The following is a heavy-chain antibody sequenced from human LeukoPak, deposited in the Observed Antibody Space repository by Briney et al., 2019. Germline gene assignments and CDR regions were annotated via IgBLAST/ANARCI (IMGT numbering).Heavy chain of an antibody. J-gene: IGHJ4*02. Sequence: PGGSLRLSCAASGFTFSSYAMSWVRQAPGKGLEWVSTISDSGVTTYYADSVKGRFTISRDNSKNTLCLQLNSLRAEDTAVYYCAKDIWFGELLHGGFDYWGQGTLVTVSS. CDR3: AKDIWFGELLHGGFDY. CDR1: GFTFSSYA. CDR2: ISDSGVTT. D-gene: IGHD3-10*01. V-gene: IGHV3-23*01.